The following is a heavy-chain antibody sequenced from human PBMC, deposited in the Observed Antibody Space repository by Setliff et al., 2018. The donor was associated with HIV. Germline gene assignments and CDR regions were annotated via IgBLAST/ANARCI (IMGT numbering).Heavy chain of an antibody. V-gene: IGHV4-59*11. CDR3: ARSPVFRRYYDSSGYYFDY. CDR2: MYYSGST. D-gene: IGHD3-22*01. CDR1: GGSISSHY. J-gene: IGHJ4*02. Sequence: PSETLSLTCTVSGGSISSHYWSWIRQPPGRGREWIGYMYYSGSTNYNPSLKSRVTISVDTSKNQFSLKLSSVTAADTAVYYCARSPVFRRYYDSSGYYFDYWGQGTLVTVSS.